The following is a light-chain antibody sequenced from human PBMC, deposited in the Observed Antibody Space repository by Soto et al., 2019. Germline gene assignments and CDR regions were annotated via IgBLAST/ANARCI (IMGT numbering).Light chain of an antibody. CDR2: DAS. CDR3: QQDLNRAIST. V-gene: IGKV1-33*01. CDR1: QDISNY. J-gene: IGKJ3*01. Sequence: DIQMTQSPSSLSASVGDRVTITCQASQDISNYLNWYQQKPGKAPRLLSYDASNFDTGITSKYRGSGSGTDFTSTISSLQPDDIATSNSQQDLNRAISTFSPGTKVDI.